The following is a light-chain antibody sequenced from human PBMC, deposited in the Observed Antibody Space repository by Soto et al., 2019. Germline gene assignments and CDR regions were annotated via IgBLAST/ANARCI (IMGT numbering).Light chain of an antibody. CDR2: GAS. CDR3: HQYHTYST. J-gene: IGKJ1*01. Sequence: EIVMTQSPATLSVSPGERATLSCRASQSVSSNLAWYQQKPGQAPRLLIYGASRRATGIPDRFSGSGSGTDFTLTISSLQPDDFATYYCHQYHTYSTFGQGTKVDIK. CDR1: QSVSSN. V-gene: IGKV3D-15*01.